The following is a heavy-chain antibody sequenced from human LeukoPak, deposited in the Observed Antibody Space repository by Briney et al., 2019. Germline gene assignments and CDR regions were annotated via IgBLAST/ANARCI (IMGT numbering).Heavy chain of an antibody. J-gene: IGHJ4*02. CDR2: FYYRGST. V-gene: IGHV4-39*01. CDR3: ANRYCSGGSCYFDY. CDR1: GGSISSSSYY. D-gene: IGHD2-15*01. Sequence: SETLSLTCTVSGGSISSSSYYWGWIRQPPGTGLEWIGSFYYRGSTYHNPSLKSRVTISVDAPKNQFSLKLSPVTAADTAVYYCANRYCSGGSCYFDYWGQGTLVTVSS.